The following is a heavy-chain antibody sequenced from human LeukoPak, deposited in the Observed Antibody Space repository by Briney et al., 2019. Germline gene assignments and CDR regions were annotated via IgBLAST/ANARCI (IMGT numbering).Heavy chain of an antibody. CDR2: IYYSGST. CDR3: ARQGLNYYYGMDV. J-gene: IGHJ6*02. Sequence: SETLSLTCTVSGGSISSYYWSWIRQPPGKGLEWIGYIYYSGSTNYNPSLKSRVTISVDTSKNQFSLKLSSVTAADTAVYYCARQGLNYYYGMDVSGQGTTVTVSS. D-gene: IGHD3/OR15-3a*01. V-gene: IGHV4-59*08. CDR1: GGSISSYY.